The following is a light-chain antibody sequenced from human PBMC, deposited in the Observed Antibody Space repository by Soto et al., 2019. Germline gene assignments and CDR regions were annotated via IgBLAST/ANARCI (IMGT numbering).Light chain of an antibody. CDR3: QQYNNRYT. Sequence: ETVMTQSPATLSVSPGERATLSCRASQSVDTKLAWYQHKPGQAPRLLIYGASTSATGIPTRFSGSGSGTESTITISSLQSEVVAVYFCQQYNNRYTYGQGTKLEIK. CDR2: GAS. CDR1: QSVDTK. V-gene: IGKV3-15*01. J-gene: IGKJ2*01.